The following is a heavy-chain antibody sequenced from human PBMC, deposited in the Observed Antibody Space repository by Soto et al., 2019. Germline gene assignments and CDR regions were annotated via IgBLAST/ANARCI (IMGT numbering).Heavy chain of an antibody. CDR1: GFSVNNSY. CDR2: IYTRGTT. Sequence: SGGSLRLSCSASGFSVNNSYMTWVRQAPGRRPEWVAVIYTRGTTHYADFATGRFTFSRDNSKNTLYLQMDSLRPEDTAVYYCAKLWGYYFESWGPGTLVTVSS. V-gene: IGHV3-53*01. J-gene: IGHJ4*02. D-gene: IGHD2-21*01. CDR3: AKLWGYYFES.